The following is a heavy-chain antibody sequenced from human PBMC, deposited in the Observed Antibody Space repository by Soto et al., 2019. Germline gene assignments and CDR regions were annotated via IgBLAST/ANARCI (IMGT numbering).Heavy chain of an antibody. CDR2: INPNSGGT. CDR3: ARGAAPLDYYYYGMDV. Sequence: GASVKVSCKASGYTFTGYYMHWARQAPGQGLEWMGWINPNSGGTNYAQKFQGWVTMTRDTSISTAYMELSRLRSDDTAVYYCARGAAPLDYYYYGMDVWGQGTTVTVSS. V-gene: IGHV1-2*04. CDR1: GYTFTGYY. D-gene: IGHD2-15*01. J-gene: IGHJ6*02.